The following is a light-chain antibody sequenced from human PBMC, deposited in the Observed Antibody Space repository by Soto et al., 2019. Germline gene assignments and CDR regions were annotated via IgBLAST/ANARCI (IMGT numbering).Light chain of an antibody. CDR3: QQYYGTPYT. Sequence: DIVMTQSPDSLAVSLGKRATINCKSSQSVLYSSNNKNYLAWYQQKAGQPPKLLIYWASTRESGVPDRFSGSGSGTDFTLNISSLQAEDVAVYYCQQYYGTPYTFGQGTKLEIK. V-gene: IGKV4-1*01. CDR2: WAS. CDR1: QSVLYSSNNKNY. J-gene: IGKJ2*01.